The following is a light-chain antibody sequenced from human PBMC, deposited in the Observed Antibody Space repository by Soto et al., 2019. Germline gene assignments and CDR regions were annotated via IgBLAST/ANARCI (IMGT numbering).Light chain of an antibody. V-gene: IGLV2-14*01. CDR1: SSDVGTYNY. CDR3: SSYTSSNPL. CDR2: EVS. J-gene: IGLJ2*01. Sequence: QSVLTQPASVSGSPGQSITISCTGTSSDVGTYNYVSWYQQHPGKAPKLMIYEVSNRPSGVSNRFSGSKSGNTASLTISGLQAEDEADYYCSSYTSSNPLFGGGTKLTVL.